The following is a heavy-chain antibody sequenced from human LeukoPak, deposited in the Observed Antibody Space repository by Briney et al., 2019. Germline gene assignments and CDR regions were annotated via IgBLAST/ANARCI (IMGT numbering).Heavy chain of an antibody. V-gene: IGHV1-18*01. J-gene: IGHJ4*02. D-gene: IGHD2-2*01. CDR3: ASCSSGTFPCDY. Sequence: ASVKVSCKASAYTFTSYGISWVRQAPGQGLEWMGWISAYNGNTNYAQKLQGRVTMTTDTSTSTAYMELRSLRSDDTAVYYCASCSSGTFPCDYWGQGTLVTVSS. CDR1: AYTFTSYG. CDR2: ISAYNGNT.